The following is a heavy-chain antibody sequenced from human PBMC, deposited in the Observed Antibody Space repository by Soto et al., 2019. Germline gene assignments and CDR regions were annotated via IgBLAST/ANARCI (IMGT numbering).Heavy chain of an antibody. V-gene: IGHV4-39*01. CDR2: IYYSGST. J-gene: IGHJ6*02. CDR3: ARRTGTTKRGYDMDV. D-gene: IGHD1-7*01. CDR1: GGSISSSSYY. Sequence: SETLSLTCTVSGGSISSSSYYWGWIRQPPGKGLEWIGSIYYSGSTYYNPSLKSRVTISVDTSKNQFSLKLSSVTAADTAVYYCARRTGTTKRGYDMDVWGQGTTVTVPS.